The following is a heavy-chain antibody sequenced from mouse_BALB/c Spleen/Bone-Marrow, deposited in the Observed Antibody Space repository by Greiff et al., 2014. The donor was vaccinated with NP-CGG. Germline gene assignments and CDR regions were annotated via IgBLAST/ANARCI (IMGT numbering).Heavy chain of an antibody. CDR1: GFTLSDYG. CDR3: ATIYYGNSYAMDY. V-gene: IGHV5-15*02. CDR2: ISNLAYSI. D-gene: IGHD2-1*01. Sequence: DVMLVESGGGLVQPGGSRKLSCAASGFTLSDYGMAWVRQAPGKGPEWVAFISNLAYSIYYADTVTGRFTISRENAKNTLYLEMSSLRSEDTAMYYCATIYYGNSYAMDYWGQGTSVTVSS. J-gene: IGHJ4*01.